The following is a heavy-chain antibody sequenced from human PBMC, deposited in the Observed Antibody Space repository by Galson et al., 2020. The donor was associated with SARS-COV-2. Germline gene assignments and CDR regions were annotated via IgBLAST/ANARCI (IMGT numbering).Heavy chain of an antibody. CDR1: GFTFSIYA. Sequence: GESLKISCAASGFTFSIYAMSWVRQAPGKGLEWVSAISGRGGTTNYADSVKGRFTISRDNSKNTLYLQMNSLRAEDTALYYCAKDESRGVCCLSIRPFDYWGQGTLVSVSA. CDR2: ISGRGGTT. J-gene: IGHJ4*02. D-gene: IGHD3-3*02. CDR3: AKDESRGVCCLSIRPFDY. V-gene: IGHV3-23*01.